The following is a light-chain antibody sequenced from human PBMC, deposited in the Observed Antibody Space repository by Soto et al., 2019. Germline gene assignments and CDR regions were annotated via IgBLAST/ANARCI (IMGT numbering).Light chain of an antibody. Sequence: EIVLTQSPATLSVSPGERATLSCRTSQSVSSNLAWYQQKPGQAPRLLIYGAFIRAPGFPVRFRGTGSGSEFTLTISSLHSEDVALYYCQQYDKWPYTFGQGTNLEIK. CDR3: QQYDKWPYT. V-gene: IGKV3-15*01. CDR2: GAF. J-gene: IGKJ2*01. CDR1: QSVSSN.